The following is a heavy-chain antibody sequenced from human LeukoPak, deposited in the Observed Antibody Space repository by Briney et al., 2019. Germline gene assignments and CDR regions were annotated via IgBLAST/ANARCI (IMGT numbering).Heavy chain of an antibody. CDR3: ARAQQLARKNAFDI. D-gene: IGHD6-13*01. Sequence: PGGSLRLSCAASGFTFSSYEMNWVRQAPGKGLEWVSYISSSGSTIYYADSVKGRFTISRDNAKNSLYLQMNSLRAEDTAVYYCARAQQLARKNAFDIWGQGTMVTVSS. CDR2: ISSSGSTI. CDR1: GFTFSSYE. J-gene: IGHJ3*02. V-gene: IGHV3-48*03.